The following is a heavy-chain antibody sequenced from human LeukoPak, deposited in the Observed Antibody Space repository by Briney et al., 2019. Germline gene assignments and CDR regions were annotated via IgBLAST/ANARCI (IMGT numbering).Heavy chain of an antibody. D-gene: IGHD1-1*01. CDR1: GGTFSSYA. V-gene: IGHV1-69*05. Sequence: SVKVSCKASGGTFSSYAISWVRQAPGQGLEWMGGIIPIFGTANYAQKFQERVTITRDMSTSTAYMELSSLRSEDTAVYYCAAGTKGRYYYYYMDVWGKGTTVTVSS. CDR3: AAGTKGRYYYYYMDV. CDR2: IIPIFGTA. J-gene: IGHJ6*03.